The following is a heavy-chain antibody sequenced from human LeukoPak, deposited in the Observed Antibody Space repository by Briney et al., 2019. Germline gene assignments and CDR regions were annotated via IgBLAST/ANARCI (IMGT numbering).Heavy chain of an antibody. V-gene: IGHV4-31*03. Sequence: SETLSLTCTVSGGSISSGGYHWSWIRQHPGKGLEWIGYIYYSGSTYYNPSLKSRVTISVDTSKNQFSLKLSSVTAADTAVYYCARDCDDAAFDIWGQGTMVTVSS. J-gene: IGHJ3*02. CDR3: ARDCDDAAFDI. CDR2: IYYSGST. CDR1: GGSISSGGYH.